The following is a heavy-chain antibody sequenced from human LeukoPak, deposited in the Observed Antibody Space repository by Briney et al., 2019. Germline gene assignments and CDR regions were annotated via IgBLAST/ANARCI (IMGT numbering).Heavy chain of an antibody. CDR1: GGSISSFY. V-gene: IGHV4-59*13. CDR2: MYYGGSP. D-gene: IGHD1-26*01. Sequence: SVTLSLTCTVSGGSISSFYWSWIRQPPGKGLEWIGYMYYGGSPNYNPPLKSRVITSLDTSKNQFSLKLNSVTTADTAVYYCVTGRYSYGWYDHWGQGILVTVSS. CDR3: VTGRYSYGWYDH. J-gene: IGHJ5*02.